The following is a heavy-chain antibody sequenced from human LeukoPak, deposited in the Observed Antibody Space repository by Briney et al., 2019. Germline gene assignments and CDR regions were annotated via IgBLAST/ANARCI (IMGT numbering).Heavy chain of an antibody. CDR3: ARSSGYCSSTSCYGDNWFDP. Sequence: GASVKISCKASGYTFTSYGISWVRQAPGQGLEWMGWISAYNGNTNYSQKLQGRVTMTTDTSTSTASMELRSLRSDDTAVYYCARSSGYCSSTSCYGDNWFDPWGQGTLVTVSS. CDR1: GYTFTSYG. D-gene: IGHD2-2*01. J-gene: IGHJ5*02. CDR2: ISAYNGNT. V-gene: IGHV1-18*01.